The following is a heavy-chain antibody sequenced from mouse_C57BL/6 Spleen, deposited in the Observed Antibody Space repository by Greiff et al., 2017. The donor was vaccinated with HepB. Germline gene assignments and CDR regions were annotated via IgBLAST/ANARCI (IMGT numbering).Heavy chain of an antibody. CDR2: IYPGDGDT. Sequence: VQRVESGAELVKPGASVKISCKASGYAFSSYWMNWVKQRPGKGLEWIGQIYPGDGDTNYNGKFKGKATLTADKSSSTAYMQLSSLTSEDSAVYFCARYYGSSYVAWFAYWGQGTLVTVSA. V-gene: IGHV1-80*01. CDR3: ARYYGSSYVAWFAY. D-gene: IGHD1-1*01. J-gene: IGHJ3*01. CDR1: GYAFSSYW.